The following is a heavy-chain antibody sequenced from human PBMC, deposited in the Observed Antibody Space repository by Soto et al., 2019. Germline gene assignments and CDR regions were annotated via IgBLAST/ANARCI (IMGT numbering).Heavy chain of an antibody. J-gene: IGHJ4*02. CDR1: GLTFSSYA. D-gene: IGHD6-25*01. CDR2: ISASEAST. CDR3: ARGRSGPYSSGDY. Sequence: EVRLLESGGGLVQPGGSLRLSCAASGLTFSSYAMNWVRQTPGKGLEWVSVISASEASTYYAASVKGRFTISRDNSKNTLYLQMDSLRVEDTAVYYCARGRSGPYSSGDYWGQGNLVIVSS. V-gene: IGHV3-23*01.